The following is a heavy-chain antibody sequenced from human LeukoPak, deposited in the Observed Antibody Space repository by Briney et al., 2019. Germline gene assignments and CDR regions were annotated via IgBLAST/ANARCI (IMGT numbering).Heavy chain of an antibody. J-gene: IGHJ3*02. Sequence: KGGESLQISCKGSGYSFTSYWIGWGRQLPGKGLEWMGIIYPGDSDTRYSPSFQGQVTISADKSISTAYLQWSSLRASDTAMYYCARREATVGPGAFDIWGQGTMVTVSS. D-gene: IGHD3-10*01. CDR3: ARREATVGPGAFDI. CDR1: GYSFTSYW. V-gene: IGHV5-51*01. CDR2: IYPGDSDT.